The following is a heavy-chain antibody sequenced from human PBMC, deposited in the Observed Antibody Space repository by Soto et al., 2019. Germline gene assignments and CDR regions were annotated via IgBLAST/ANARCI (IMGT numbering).Heavy chain of an antibody. V-gene: IGHV4-59*01. D-gene: IGHD1-26*01. J-gene: IGHJ5*02. CDR2: IYYSGST. CDR1: GGSIISYY. CDR3: ARGRETFDP. Sequence: SETLSLTCTVSGGSIISYYWSWIRQPPWKGLEWIGYIYYSGSTNYNPSLKSRVTISVDTSKNQFSLKLSSVTAADTAVYYCARGRETFDPWGQGTLVTVSS.